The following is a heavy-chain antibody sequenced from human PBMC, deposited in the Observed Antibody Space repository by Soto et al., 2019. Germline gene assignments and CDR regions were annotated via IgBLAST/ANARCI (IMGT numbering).Heavy chain of an antibody. Sequence: GGSMRLSCSVSGLTFNSAWMSWVRQAPGKGLEWVVNINQDGNEKFYVDSVMGRFTISRDNAKNSLFLQMNSLRVEDTAVYYCASTPVAARYFDYWGRGTLVTVSS. CDR1: GLTFNSAW. D-gene: IGHD6-6*01. J-gene: IGHJ4*02. V-gene: IGHV3-7*01. CDR2: INQDGNEK. CDR3: ASTPVAARYFDY.